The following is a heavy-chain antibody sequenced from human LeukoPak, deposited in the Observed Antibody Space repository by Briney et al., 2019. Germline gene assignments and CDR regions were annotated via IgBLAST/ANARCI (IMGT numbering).Heavy chain of an antibody. Sequence: GGSLRLSCAASGFTFSSYAMSWVRQAPGKGLEWVSAISGSGGSTYYADSVKGRFTISRDNSKNTLYLQMNSLRAEDTAVYYCAIIDDYGDCGGYWGRGTLVTVSS. CDR2: ISGSGGST. CDR3: AIIDDYGDCGGY. J-gene: IGHJ4*02. D-gene: IGHD4-17*01. CDR1: GFTFSSYA. V-gene: IGHV3-23*01.